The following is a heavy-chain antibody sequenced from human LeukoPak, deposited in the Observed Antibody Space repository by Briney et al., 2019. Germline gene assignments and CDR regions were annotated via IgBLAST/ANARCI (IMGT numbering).Heavy chain of an antibody. CDR1: GGSISSSSYY. CDR3: ARERRGSSSDYFDY. D-gene: IGHD6-6*01. V-gene: IGHV4-39*07. Sequence: SETLSLTCTVSGGSISSSSYYWGWIRQPPGKGLEWIGSIYYSGSTYYNPSLKSRVTISVDTSKNQFSLKLSSVTAADTAVYYCARERRGSSSDYFDYWGQGTLVTVSS. CDR2: IYYSGST. J-gene: IGHJ4*02.